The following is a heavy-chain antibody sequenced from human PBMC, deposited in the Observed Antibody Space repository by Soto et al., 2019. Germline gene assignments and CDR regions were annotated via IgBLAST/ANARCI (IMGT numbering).Heavy chain of an antibody. CDR1: GGSISSGGYY. CDR3: ARDTAAAVRGAAFDI. J-gene: IGHJ3*02. D-gene: IGHD6-13*01. V-gene: IGHV4-31*03. Sequence: QVQLQESGPGLVKPSQTLSLTCTVSGGSISSGGYYWSWIRQHPGKGLEWIGYIYYSGSTYYNPSLKSRVTIAVDTSKSQFALKLSSVTAADTAVYYCARDTAAAVRGAAFDIWGQGTMVTVSS. CDR2: IYYSGST.